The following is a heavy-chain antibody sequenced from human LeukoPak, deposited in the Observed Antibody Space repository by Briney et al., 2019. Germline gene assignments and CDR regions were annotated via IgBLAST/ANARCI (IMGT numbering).Heavy chain of an antibody. V-gene: IGHV3-23*01. CDR2: IVGDTVT. D-gene: IGHD4-23*01. J-gene: IGHJ4*02. CDR3: AKGSAQWELYDY. CDR1: GNYW. Sequence: GGSLRLSCAASGNYWMHWVRQAPGKGLEWVSAIVGDTVTFYTDSVKGRFTISRDNSKNTLYLQMNGLRAEDTAIYYCAKGSAQWELYDYWGQGTLVTVSS.